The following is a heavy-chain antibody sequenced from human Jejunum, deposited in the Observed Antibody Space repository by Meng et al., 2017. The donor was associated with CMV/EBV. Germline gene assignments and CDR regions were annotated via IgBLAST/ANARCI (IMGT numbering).Heavy chain of an antibody. CDR1: S. V-gene: IGHV3-21*01. D-gene: IGHD2-2*01. CDR3: GKTPRDCSSTSSCYYYGMDV. Sequence: SMNWVRQAPGKGLKWVSFISSSSSNRYYADSVKGRFTISRDDAKNSLYLQMNSLGAEDTAVYYCGKTPRDCSSTSSCYYYGMDVWGQGTTVTVSS. CDR2: ISSSSSNR. J-gene: IGHJ6*02.